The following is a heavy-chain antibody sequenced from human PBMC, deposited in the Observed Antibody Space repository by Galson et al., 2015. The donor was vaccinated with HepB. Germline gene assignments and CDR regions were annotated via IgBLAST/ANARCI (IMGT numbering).Heavy chain of an antibody. CDR3: ARVTTATYCSSTSCYTNWFDP. Sequence: SVKVSCKASGYTFTSYGISWVRQAPGQGLEWMGWISAYNGNTNYAQKLQGRVTMTTDTSTSTAYMELRSLRSDDTAVYYCARVTTATYCSSTSCYTNWFDPWGQGTLVTVSS. CDR1: GYTFTSYG. CDR2: ISAYNGNT. J-gene: IGHJ5*02. V-gene: IGHV1-18*01. D-gene: IGHD2-2*01.